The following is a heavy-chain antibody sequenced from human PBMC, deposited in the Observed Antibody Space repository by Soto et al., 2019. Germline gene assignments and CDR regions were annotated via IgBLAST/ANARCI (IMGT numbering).Heavy chain of an antibody. CDR3: ARDGAVAGGINFDY. CDR2: INAGNGNT. Sequence: ASVKVSCKASRFTFSTYAIHWVRQAPGQSLEWMGWINAGNGNTKYSQKFQGRVTITRDTSANTAYMELSSLRSEDTAVYYCARDGAVAGGINFDYWGQGTLVTVSS. CDR1: RFTFSTYA. J-gene: IGHJ4*02. D-gene: IGHD6-19*01. V-gene: IGHV1-3*01.